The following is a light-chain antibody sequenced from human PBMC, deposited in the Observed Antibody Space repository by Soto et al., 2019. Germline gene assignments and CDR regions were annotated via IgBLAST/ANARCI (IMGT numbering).Light chain of an antibody. J-gene: IGLJ1*01. CDR3: CSYAGSRTYV. CDR1: SSDVGSYNY. CDR2: DVS. V-gene: IGLV2-14*03. Sequence: QSALTQPASVSGSPGQSITISCTGTSSDVGSYNYVSWYQQYPGKAPKLMIYDVSTRPSGVSDRFSGSKSGNTASLTISGLRAEDEADYYCCSYAGSRTYVFGPGTKVTVL.